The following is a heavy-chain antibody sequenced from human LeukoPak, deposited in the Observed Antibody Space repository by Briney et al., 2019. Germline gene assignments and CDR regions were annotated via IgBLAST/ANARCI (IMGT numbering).Heavy chain of an antibody. V-gene: IGHV3-66*01. Sequence: GGSLRLSCAASGFTVRSNYMSWVRQAPGKGLEWVSVIYSGGSTYYADSVKGRFTISRDNSKNTVFLQMNSLRAEDTAVYYCARGYFDCWGQGTLVTVSS. J-gene: IGHJ4*02. CDR2: IYSGGST. CDR1: GFTVRSNY. CDR3: ARGYFDC.